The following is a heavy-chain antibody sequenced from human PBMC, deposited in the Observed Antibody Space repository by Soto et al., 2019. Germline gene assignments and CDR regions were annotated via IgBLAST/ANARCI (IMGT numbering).Heavy chain of an antibody. Sequence: LRLSCTTSGFTVSSFAMGWVRQAPGKGLEWVSGIRARASDTYYTDPVRGRFTISRDDSKNTLYLQMSSLTAEDTASYYCGKDYGNSAGIMSMDVWGQGTTVTVSS. CDR3: GKDYGNSAGIMSMDV. CDR2: IRARASDT. J-gene: IGHJ6*02. V-gene: IGHV3-23*01. D-gene: IGHD1-1*01. CDR1: GFTVSSFA.